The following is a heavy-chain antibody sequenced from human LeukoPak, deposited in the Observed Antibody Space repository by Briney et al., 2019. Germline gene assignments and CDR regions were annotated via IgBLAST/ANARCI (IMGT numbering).Heavy chain of an antibody. J-gene: IGHJ4*02. Sequence: PGRSLRLSCAASGFTFDDYAMHWVRQAPGKGLEWVSGISWNSGSIGYADSVKGRFTISRDNAKNSLYLQMNSLRAEDTALYYCANVLDYWGQGTLVTVS. CDR3: ANVLDY. CDR1: GFTFDDYA. CDR2: ISWNSGSI. V-gene: IGHV3-9*01.